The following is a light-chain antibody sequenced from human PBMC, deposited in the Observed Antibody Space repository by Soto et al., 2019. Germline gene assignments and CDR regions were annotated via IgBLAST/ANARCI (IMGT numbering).Light chain of an antibody. Sequence: ETEMTQSPVTLSVSPGARANLSCRACQSVSNNLAWYQQKPGQASRLLIYGASNRATATPARFSGSGSGTGFTLTISSLQSEDFAVYYCQQYNDWPPFTFGGGTKVDIK. CDR2: GAS. CDR1: QSVSNN. CDR3: QQYNDWPPFT. J-gene: IGKJ4*01. V-gene: IGKV3-15*01.